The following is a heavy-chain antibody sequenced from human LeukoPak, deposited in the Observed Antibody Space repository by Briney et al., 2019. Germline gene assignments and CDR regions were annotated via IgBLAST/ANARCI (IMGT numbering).Heavy chain of an antibody. V-gene: IGHV4-4*02. D-gene: IGHD3-10*01. CDR1: GGSISSSNW. Sequence: SETLSLTCAVSGGSISSSNWWSWVRQPPGKGLEWIGEIYHSGSTNYNPSLKSRVTISVDKSKNQFSLKLSSVTAADTAVYYCARIAPYYYGSGSPWRWFDPWGQGTLVTVSS. CDR3: ARIAPYYYGSGSPWRWFDP. CDR2: IYHSGST. J-gene: IGHJ5*02.